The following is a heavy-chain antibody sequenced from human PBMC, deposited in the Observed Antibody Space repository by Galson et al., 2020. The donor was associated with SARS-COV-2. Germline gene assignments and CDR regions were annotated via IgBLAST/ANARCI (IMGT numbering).Heavy chain of an antibody. CDR2: IYLSSSPEIYHGGGP. J-gene: IGHJ6*03. Sequence: SETLSLTCAVYGGSSSGYYWTWIRQPPGKGLEWIGEIYLSSSPEIYHGGGPRYNPSLNSRVSMSVDPSKSQFSLKVTSVTAADTAVYFCARGFEFPGLTLLRFPYYYLDVWGKGTTVTVSS. CDR3: ARGFEFPGLTLLRFPYYYLDV. V-gene: IGHV4-34*01. D-gene: IGHD2-15*01. CDR1: GGSSSGYY.